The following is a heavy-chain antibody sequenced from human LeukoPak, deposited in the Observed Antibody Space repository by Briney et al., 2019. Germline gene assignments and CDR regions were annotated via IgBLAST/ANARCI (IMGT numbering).Heavy chain of an antibody. D-gene: IGHD6-25*01. J-gene: IGHJ4*02. Sequence: SETLSLTCAVYGGSFSGYYWSWIRQPPGKGLEWIGEINHSGSTNYNPSLKSRVTISVDTSKNQFSLKLSSVTAADTAVYYCARIRMAAIGDHWGQGTLVTVSS. CDR2: INHSGST. CDR3: ARIRMAAIGDH. CDR1: GGSFSGYY. V-gene: IGHV4-34*01.